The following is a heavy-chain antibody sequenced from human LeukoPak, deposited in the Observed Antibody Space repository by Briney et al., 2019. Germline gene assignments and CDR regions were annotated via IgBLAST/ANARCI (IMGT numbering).Heavy chain of an antibody. CDR2: ISGSGGST. D-gene: IGHD5-12*01. V-gene: IGHV3-23*01. J-gene: IGHJ4*02. CDR3: AKDRGYSGYGYFDY. CDR1: GFTFSSYA. Sequence: GGSLRLSCAASGFTFSSYAMSWVRQAPGKGLEWVSAISGSGGSTYYADSVKGRFTISRDNSKNTLYLQMNSLRAEGTAVYYCAKDRGYSGYGYFDYWGQGTLVTVSS.